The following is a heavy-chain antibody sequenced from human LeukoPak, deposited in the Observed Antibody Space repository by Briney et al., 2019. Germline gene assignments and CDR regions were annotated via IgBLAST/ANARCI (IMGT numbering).Heavy chain of an antibody. D-gene: IGHD6-13*01. CDR1: GYTFTSYD. CDR3: ATAKSKPYSTTRGWFDP. J-gene: IGHJ5*02. V-gene: IGHV1-8*03. CDR2: MNPNSGNT. Sequence: ASVKVSCKASGYTFTSYDINWVRQATGQGLEWMGWMNPNSGNTGYAQKFQGRVTITRNTSISTAYMELSSLRSEDTAVYYCATAKSKPYSTTRGWFDPWGQGTLVTVSS.